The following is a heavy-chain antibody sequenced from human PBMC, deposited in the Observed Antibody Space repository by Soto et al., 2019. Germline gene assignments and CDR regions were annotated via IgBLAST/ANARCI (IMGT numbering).Heavy chain of an antibody. V-gene: IGHV3-9*01. CDR3: VQGRYPTMASPLDH. J-gene: IGHJ5*02. Sequence: EVQLVESGGGLVQPGESLRLSCVASGFTFDDCSMHWVRQAPGKGLEWVSGISWDSGTIGYADSVKGRFSISRDGANNSLYLQMNSLRVEAAALYYCVQGRYPTMASPLDHWGQGTLVTVSS. CDR2: ISWDSGTI. D-gene: IGHD5-12*01. CDR1: GFTFDDCS.